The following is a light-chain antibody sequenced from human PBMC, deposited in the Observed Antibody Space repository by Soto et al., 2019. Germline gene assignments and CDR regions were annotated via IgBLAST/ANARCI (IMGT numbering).Light chain of an antibody. CDR2: DAS. Sequence: DIVLTQSPGTLSLSPGERATLSCGTSQTVRNNYLAWYQQKPGQAPRLLIYDASSRATGIPDRFSGGGSGTDFTLTISRLEPEDFAVYYCQQFSSYPLTFGGGTKVDIK. CDR1: QTVRNNY. J-gene: IGKJ4*01. V-gene: IGKV3-20*01. CDR3: QQFSSYPLT.